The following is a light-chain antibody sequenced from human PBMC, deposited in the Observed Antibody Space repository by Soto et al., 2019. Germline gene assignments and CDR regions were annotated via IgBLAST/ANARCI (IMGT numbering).Light chain of an antibody. J-gene: IGKJ5*01. Sequence: DIQMTQSPSTLSTSVGDRVTITCRASQSVDRWLAWYQQKPGKAPNLLIYKASTLQSAVPSRFSGSGSGTEFTLTISSLQPDDFAVYYCQQHETLITFGQGTRLEIK. CDR3: QQHETLIT. V-gene: IGKV1-5*03. CDR2: KAS. CDR1: QSVDRW.